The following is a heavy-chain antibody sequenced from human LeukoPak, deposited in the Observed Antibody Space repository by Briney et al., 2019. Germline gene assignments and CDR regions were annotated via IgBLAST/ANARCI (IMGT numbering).Heavy chain of an antibody. D-gene: IGHD4-17*01. CDR2: IYHSEST. Sequence: SETLSLTCTVSGGSISSYYWSWIRQPPGKGLEWIGYIYHSESTNSNLSLKSRVTISVDTSKNRFSLKLSSVTAADTAVYYCASGRGTVTRFDYWGQGTLVTV. V-gene: IGHV4-59*08. CDR1: GGSISSYY. CDR3: ASGRGTVTRFDY. J-gene: IGHJ4*02.